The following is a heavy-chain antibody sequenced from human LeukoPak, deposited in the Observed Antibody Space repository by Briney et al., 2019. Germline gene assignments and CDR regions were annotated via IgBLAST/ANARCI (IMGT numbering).Heavy chain of an antibody. Sequence: ASVKVSCKASGYTFTSYYMHWVRQAPGQGLGWMGIINPSGGSTSYAQKFQGRVTMTRDMSTSTVYMELSSLRSEDTAVYYCALGGSSGWYGVYDAFDIWGQGTMVTVSS. CDR2: INPSGGST. CDR1: GYTFTSYY. CDR3: ALGGSSGWYGVYDAFDI. J-gene: IGHJ3*02. V-gene: IGHV1-46*01. D-gene: IGHD6-19*01.